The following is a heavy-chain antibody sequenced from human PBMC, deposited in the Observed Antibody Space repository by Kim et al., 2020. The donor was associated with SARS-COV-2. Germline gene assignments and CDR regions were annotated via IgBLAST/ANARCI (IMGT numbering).Heavy chain of an antibody. V-gene: IGHV3-23*01. J-gene: IGHJ4*01. CDR2: IKSNDNTT. CDR3: AKGPWSSGYPRDY. Sequence: GGSLRLSCAASGFTFSAFAMSLVRQAPGKWLEWVSIIKSNDNTTHYAESVKGRFTISRDNSKNTLFLEMKSLRATDTAVYYCAKGPWSSGYPRDYWGHG. CDR1: GFTFSAFA. D-gene: IGHD6-25*01.